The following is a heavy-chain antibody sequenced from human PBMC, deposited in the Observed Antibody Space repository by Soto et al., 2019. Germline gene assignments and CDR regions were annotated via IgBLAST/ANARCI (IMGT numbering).Heavy chain of an antibody. CDR1: GFTVSSNY. V-gene: IGHV3-53*01. Sequence: EVQLVESGGGLIQPGGSLRLSCAASGFTVSSNYMSWVRQAPGKGLEWVSVIYSGGSTYYADFVKGRFTISRDNSKNTLYLQMNSLRAEDTAVYYCARVGYAVTTGGAFDIWGQGTMVTVSS. J-gene: IGHJ3*02. D-gene: IGHD4-17*01. CDR2: IYSGGST. CDR3: ARVGYAVTTGGAFDI.